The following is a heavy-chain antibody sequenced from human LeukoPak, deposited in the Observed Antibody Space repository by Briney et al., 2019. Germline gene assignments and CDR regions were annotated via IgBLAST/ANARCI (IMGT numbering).Heavy chain of an antibody. CDR2: INPNSGDT. CDR1: GYTFTGYY. CDR3: ARDSNGWKIDFYYFGMDV. V-gene: IGHV1-2*02. Sequence: ASVKVSCKASGYTFTGYYMHWVRQAPGQGLEWMGWINPNSGDTNYAQKFQGRVTVTRDTSISTAYIELSSVTSDDTAVYYCARDSNGWKIDFYYFGMDVWGQGTTVTVSS. D-gene: IGHD6-19*01. J-gene: IGHJ6*02.